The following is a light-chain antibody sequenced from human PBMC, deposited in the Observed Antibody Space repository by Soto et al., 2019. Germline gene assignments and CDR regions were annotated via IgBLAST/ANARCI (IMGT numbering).Light chain of an antibody. CDR3: HHYDSSPPYT. CDR1: RSFASSY. Sequence: EIVLTQSPATLSLSPGERVTLSCRASRSFASSYLAWYQHKPGQAPRLLIYAASSRATGIPGRFIGSGSGTDFTLTISRLEPDDSAVYYCHHYDSSPPYTFGQGTKVDIK. V-gene: IGKV3-20*01. J-gene: IGKJ2*01. CDR2: AAS.